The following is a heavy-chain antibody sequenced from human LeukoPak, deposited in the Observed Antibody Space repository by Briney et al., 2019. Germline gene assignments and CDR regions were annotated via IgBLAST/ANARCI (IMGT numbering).Heavy chain of an antibody. V-gene: IGHV3-49*04. CDR3: TRDRIVVVPAAIGYFDY. CDR1: GFTFGDYA. D-gene: IGHD2-2*02. J-gene: IGHJ4*02. Sequence: QPGRSLRLSCTASGFTFGDYAMSWVRQAPGKGLEWVGFIRSKAYGGTTEYAASVKGRFTISRDDSKSNAYLQMNSLKTEDTAVYYCTRDRIVVVPAAIGYFDYWGQGTLVTVSS. CDR2: IRSKAYGGTT.